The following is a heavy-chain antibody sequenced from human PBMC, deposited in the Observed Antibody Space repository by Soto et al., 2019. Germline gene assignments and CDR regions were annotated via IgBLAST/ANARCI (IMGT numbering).Heavy chain of an antibody. D-gene: IGHD6-6*01. Sequence: GGSLRLSCAASGFTFDDYAIHWVRQAPGKGLEWVSGISWNSGSIGYADSVKGRFTISRDNAKNSLYLQMNSLRAEDTALYYCAKDSGHSSSSVFDYRGQRTLVTVSS. CDR3: AKDSGHSSSSVFDY. CDR2: ISWNSGSI. J-gene: IGHJ4*02. CDR1: GFTFDDYA. V-gene: IGHV3-9*01.